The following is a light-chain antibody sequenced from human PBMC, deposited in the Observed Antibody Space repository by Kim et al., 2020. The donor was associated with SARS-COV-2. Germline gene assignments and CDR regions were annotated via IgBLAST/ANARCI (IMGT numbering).Light chain of an antibody. V-gene: IGLV6-57*01. J-gene: IGLJ3*02. CDR3: QSFESGNEM. CDR2: DKN. Sequence: KDNLSCTRRCGSNASKYVQWYQQRPGSSPETVMGDKNRRPSGVPDPLSGYVDYASNSAYPHISGLKSGVGADYYCQSFESGNEMFGGGTQVTVL. CDR1: CGSNASKY.